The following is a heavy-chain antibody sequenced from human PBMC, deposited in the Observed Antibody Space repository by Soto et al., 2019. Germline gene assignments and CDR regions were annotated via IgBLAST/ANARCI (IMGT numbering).Heavy chain of an antibody. D-gene: IGHD6-6*01. CDR2: INHSGST. CDR1: GGSFSGYY. V-gene: IGHV4-34*01. J-gene: IGHJ1*01. Sequence: SETLSLTCAVYGGSFSGYYWSWIRQPPGKGLEWIGEINHSGSTNYNPSLKSRVTISVDTSKNQFSLKLSSVTAADTAVYYCARGSSIAARPSQYFQHWGHGTLFTACS. CDR3: ARGSSIAARPSQYFQH.